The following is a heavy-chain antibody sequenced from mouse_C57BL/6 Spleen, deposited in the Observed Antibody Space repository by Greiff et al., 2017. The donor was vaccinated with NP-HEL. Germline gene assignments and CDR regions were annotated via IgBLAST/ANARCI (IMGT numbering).Heavy chain of an antibody. CDR1: GYTFTSYW. Sequence: QVQLQQPGAELVKAGASVKMSCKASGYTFTSYWMHWVKQRLGQGLEWFAETNPTNGRTYYNEKFKSKATLTVDKSSSTAYMLLSGPTFEDSAVYFCARIKKLVATYFDYWGQGNTLTGSS. CDR3: ARIKKLVATYFDY. J-gene: IGHJ2*01. D-gene: IGHD1-1*01. V-gene: IGHV1S81*02. CDR2: TNPTNGRT.